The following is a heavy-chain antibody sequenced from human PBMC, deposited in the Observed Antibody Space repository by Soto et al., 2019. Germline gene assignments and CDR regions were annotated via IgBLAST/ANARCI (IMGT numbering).Heavy chain of an antibody. J-gene: IGHJ2*01. Sequence: ASVKVSSKASGYTFSNYGIHWVRQAPGQRLEWMGWINAGNGNTKYSQKFQDRVTITRDTSATTAYMELSSLRSEDTAVFYCARSGYGSGWYHWYFDFWGRGTLVTVSS. CDR2: INAGNGNT. CDR3: ARSGYGSGWYHWYFDF. V-gene: IGHV1-3*01. CDR1: GYTFSNYG. D-gene: IGHD6-19*01.